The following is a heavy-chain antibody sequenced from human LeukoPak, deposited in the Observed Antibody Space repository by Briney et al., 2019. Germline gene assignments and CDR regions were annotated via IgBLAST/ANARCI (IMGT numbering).Heavy chain of an antibody. CDR1: GFTFSSYW. Sequence: PGGSLRLSCAASGFTFSSYWMHWVRQPPGKGLEWIGSIYYSGSTYYNPSLKSRVTISVDTSKNQFSLKLSSVTAADTAVYYCAREGYCSGGSCYSGFDYWGQGTLVTVSS. D-gene: IGHD2-15*01. J-gene: IGHJ4*02. CDR3: AREGYCSGGSCYSGFDY. V-gene: IGHV4-39*07. CDR2: IYYSGST.